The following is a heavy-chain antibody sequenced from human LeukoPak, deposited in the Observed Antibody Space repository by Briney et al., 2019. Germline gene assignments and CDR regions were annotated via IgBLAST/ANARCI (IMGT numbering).Heavy chain of an antibody. CDR3: ARFKPGSSSREFDY. Sequence: SVKVSCKASVGTFSIYATSWVRQAPGQGLEWMGGIIPIFGTANYAQKFQGRVTITTDESTSTAYMELSSLRSEDTAVYYCARFKPGSSSREFDYWGQGTLVTVSS. CDR1: VGTFSIYA. CDR2: IIPIFGTA. J-gene: IGHJ4*02. D-gene: IGHD6-6*01. V-gene: IGHV1-69*05.